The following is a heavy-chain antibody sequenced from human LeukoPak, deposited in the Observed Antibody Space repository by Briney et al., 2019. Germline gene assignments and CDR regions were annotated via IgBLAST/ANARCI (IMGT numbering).Heavy chain of an antibody. D-gene: IGHD3-10*01. CDR3: TRTPDGVDY. CDR2: IREDGSEI. V-gene: IGHV3-7*01. CDR1: GFTFSNYW. J-gene: IGHJ4*02. Sequence: GGSLRLSCAASGFTFSNYWMTWVRQAPGKGLEWVANIREDGSEIFYVDSVKGRFTISRDNARNSLYLQMNSLRAEDTAVYYCTRTPDGVDYWGQGTLVTVSS.